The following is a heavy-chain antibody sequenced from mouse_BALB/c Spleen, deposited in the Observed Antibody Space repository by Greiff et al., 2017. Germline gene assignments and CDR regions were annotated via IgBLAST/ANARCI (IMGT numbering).Heavy chain of an antibody. V-gene: IGHV1-9*01. D-gene: IGHD2-14*01. CDR2: ILPGSGST. Sequence: QVQLQQSGAELMKPGASVKISCKATGYTFSSYWIEWVKQRPGHGLEWIGEILPGSGSTNYNEKFKGKATFTADTSSNTAYMQLSSPTSEDSAVYYCTRDRYDGAWFAYWGQGTLVTVSA. J-gene: IGHJ3*01. CDR3: TRDRYDGAWFAY. CDR1: GYTFSSYW.